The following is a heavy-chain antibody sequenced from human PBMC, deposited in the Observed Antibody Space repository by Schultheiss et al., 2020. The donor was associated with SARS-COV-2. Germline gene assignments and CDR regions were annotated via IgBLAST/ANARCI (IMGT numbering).Heavy chain of an antibody. Sequence: SQTLSLTCAVCGESFSAYYWGCIRQPPGKGLKWIGDINHRGSTNYNPSLKSRVTISVDRSKNQFSLKLSSVTAADTAVYYCARATTVTTEWFDPWGQGTLVTVSS. J-gene: IGHJ5*02. CDR2: INHRGST. D-gene: IGHD4-17*01. CDR1: GESFSAYY. CDR3: ARATTVTTEWFDP. V-gene: IGHV4-34*01.